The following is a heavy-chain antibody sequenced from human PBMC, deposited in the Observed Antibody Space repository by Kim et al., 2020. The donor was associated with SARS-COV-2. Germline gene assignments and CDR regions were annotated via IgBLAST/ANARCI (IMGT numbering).Heavy chain of an antibody. Sequence: SETLSLTCTVSGGSISSYYWSWIRQPPGKGLEWIGYIYYSGSTNYNPSLKSRVTISVDTSKNQFSLKLSSVTAADTAVYYCARGKDWLLSWYFDYWGQGTLVTVSS. V-gene: IGHV4-59*13. J-gene: IGHJ4*02. CDR1: GGSISSYY. CDR2: IYYSGST. D-gene: IGHD3-9*01. CDR3: ARGKDWLLSWYFDY.